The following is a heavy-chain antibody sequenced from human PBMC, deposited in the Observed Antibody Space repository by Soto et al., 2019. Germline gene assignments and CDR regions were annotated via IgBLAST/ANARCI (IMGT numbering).Heavy chain of an antibody. D-gene: IGHD6-6*01. V-gene: IGHV3-64*01. Sequence: EVQLAESGGGLAQPGGSLSLSCAASGFTLSGYAMDWVRQAPGKGLEYVSGISSNGVGTYYANSVQGRFTISRDKSKNTVYLQMGSLRPEDMAVYYCARRARPDFYYMDVWGKGTTVTVS. J-gene: IGHJ6*03. CDR2: ISSNGVGT. CDR1: GFTLSGYA. CDR3: ARRARPDFYYMDV.